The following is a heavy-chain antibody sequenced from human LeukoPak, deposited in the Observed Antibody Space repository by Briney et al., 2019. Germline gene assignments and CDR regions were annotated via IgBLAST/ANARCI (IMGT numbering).Heavy chain of an antibody. V-gene: IGHV4-59*01. D-gene: IGHD2-2*01. CDR1: GGSISSYY. J-gene: IGHJ3*02. Sequence: SETLSFTCTVSGGSISSYYWSWIRQPPGKGLEWIGYIYYSGSTNYNPSLKSRVTISVDTSKNQFSLKLSSVTAADTAVYYCARLTTIVVVPAAHDAFDIWGQGTMVTVSS. CDR3: ARLTTIVVVPAAHDAFDI. CDR2: IYYSGST.